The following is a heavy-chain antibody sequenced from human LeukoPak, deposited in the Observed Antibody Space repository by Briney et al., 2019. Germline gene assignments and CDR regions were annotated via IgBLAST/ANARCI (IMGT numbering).Heavy chain of an antibody. Sequence: GSLRLSCAASGFSVSSNFMGWIRQPPGKGLECIGSIYYSGSTYYNPSLKSRVTISVDTSKNQFSLKLSSVTAADTAVYYCAASVWFGELIDSPWGQGTLVTVSS. CDR1: GFSVSSNF. CDR3: AASVWFGELIDSP. CDR2: IYYSGST. D-gene: IGHD3-10*01. J-gene: IGHJ5*02. V-gene: IGHV4-39*01.